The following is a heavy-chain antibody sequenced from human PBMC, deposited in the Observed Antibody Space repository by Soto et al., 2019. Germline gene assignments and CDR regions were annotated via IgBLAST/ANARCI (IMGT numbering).Heavy chain of an antibody. D-gene: IGHD3-3*01. CDR2: ISYDGSNK. CDR3: AKDLDRGRGVDFWSGADKREYYYYYYGMDV. CDR1: GFTFSSYG. J-gene: IGHJ6*02. Sequence: GGSLRLSCAASGFTFSSYGMHWVRQAPGKGLEWVAVISYDGSNKYYADSVKGRFTISRDNSKNTLYLQMNSLRAEDTAVYYLAKDLDRGRGVDFWSGADKREYYYYYYGMDVWGQGTTVTVSS. V-gene: IGHV3-30*18.